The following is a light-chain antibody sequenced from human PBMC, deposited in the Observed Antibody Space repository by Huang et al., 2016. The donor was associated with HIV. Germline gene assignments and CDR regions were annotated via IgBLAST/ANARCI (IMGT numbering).Light chain of an antibody. Sequence: EIVLTQSPATLSLSPGERATLSGRASQSVSTYLAWYQHKPGQAPRLLLYDASNRATGIPARFSGSGSGTDFTLTISSLEPEDFAIYYCQQRSNWPPFTFGPGTKVDIK. CDR3: QQRSNWPPFT. CDR2: DAS. J-gene: IGKJ3*01. V-gene: IGKV3-11*01. CDR1: QSVSTY.